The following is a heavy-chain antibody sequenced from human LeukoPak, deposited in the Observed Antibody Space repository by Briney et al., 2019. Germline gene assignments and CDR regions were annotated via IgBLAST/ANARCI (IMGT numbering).Heavy chain of an antibody. CDR3: ARDVGGYYIDY. D-gene: IGHD3-3*01. V-gene: IGHV4-59*12. Sequence: PSETLSLTCTVSGGSISSYYWSWIRQPPGKGLEWIGYIYYSGSTNYNPSLKSRVTISVDTSKNQFSLKLSSVTAADTAVYYCARDVGGYYIDYWGQGTLVTVSS. J-gene: IGHJ4*02. CDR1: GGSISSYY. CDR2: IYYSGST.